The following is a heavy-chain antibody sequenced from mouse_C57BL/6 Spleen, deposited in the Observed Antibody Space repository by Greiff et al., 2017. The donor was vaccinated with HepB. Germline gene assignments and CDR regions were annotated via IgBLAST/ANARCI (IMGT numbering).Heavy chain of an antibody. CDR3: ARKNDGYPYYFDY. CDR1: GYTFTSYW. CDR2: IDPSDSYT. Sequence: VQLQQPGAELVKPGASVKLSCKASGYTFTSYWMQWVKQRPGQGLEWIGEIDPSDSYTNYNQKFKGKATLTVDTSSSTAYMQLSSLTSEDSAVYYCARKNDGYPYYFDYWGQGTTLTVSS. D-gene: IGHD2-3*01. V-gene: IGHV1-50*01. J-gene: IGHJ2*01.